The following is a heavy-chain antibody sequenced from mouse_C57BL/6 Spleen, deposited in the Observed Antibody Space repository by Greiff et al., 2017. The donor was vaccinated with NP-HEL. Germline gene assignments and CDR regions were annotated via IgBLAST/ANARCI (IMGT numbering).Heavy chain of an antibody. CDR1: GYTFTSYW. D-gene: IGHD3-2*02. CDR3: ASELRLLDYYALDY. V-gene: IGHV1-53*01. J-gene: IGHJ4*01. Sequence: QVQLQQPGTELVKPGASVKLSCKASGYTFTSYWMHWVKQRPGQGLEWIGNINPSDGGTNYNEKFKSKATLTVDKSSSTAYMQLSSLTSEESAVDYWASELRLLDYYALDYWGQGTSLTVSS. CDR2: INPSDGGT.